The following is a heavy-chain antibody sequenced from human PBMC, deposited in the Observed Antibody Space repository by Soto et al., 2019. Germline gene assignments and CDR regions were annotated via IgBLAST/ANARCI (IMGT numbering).Heavy chain of an antibody. CDR1: GFTFSGSA. CDR2: IRSKANSYAT. V-gene: IGHV3-73*02. CDR3: TTPGYYDSSGYYGVGY. D-gene: IGHD3-22*01. Sequence: EVQLVESGGGLVQPGGSLKLSCAASGFTFSGSAMHWVRQASGKGLEWVGRIRSKANSYATAYAASVKGRFTISRDDSKNTAYLQINSLKTEDTAVYYCTTPGYYDSSGYYGVGYWGQGTLVTVSS. J-gene: IGHJ4*02.